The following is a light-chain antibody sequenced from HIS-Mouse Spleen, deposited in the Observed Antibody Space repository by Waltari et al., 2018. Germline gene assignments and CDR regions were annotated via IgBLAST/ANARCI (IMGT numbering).Light chain of an antibody. J-gene: IGLJ2*01. CDR3: YSTDSSGNHRV. CDR1: ALPKQY. Sequence: SYELTQQPSVSVSPGQTARITCSEDALPKQYAYWYQPKSGQAPVLDIYEDSKRPSGIPERFSGSSSGTMATLTISGAQVEDEADYYCYSTDSSGNHRVFGGGTKLTVL. V-gene: IGLV3-10*01. CDR2: EDS.